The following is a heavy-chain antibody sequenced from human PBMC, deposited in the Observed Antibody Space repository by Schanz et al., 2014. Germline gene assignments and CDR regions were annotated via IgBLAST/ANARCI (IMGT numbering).Heavy chain of an antibody. V-gene: IGHV3-7*01. CDR3: AKVWGSDYFYPFDY. CDR2: IKEDGSKK. J-gene: IGHJ4*02. CDR1: GFTFRSYA. D-gene: IGHD3-22*01. Sequence: VQLVESGGGVVQPGKSLRLSCAASGFTFRSYAVHWVRQAPGKGLEWVANIKEDGSKKYYVDSVRGRFTISRDNAKNSLYLQLNSLTAEDTAVYHCAKVWGSDYFYPFDYWGQGTLVTVSS.